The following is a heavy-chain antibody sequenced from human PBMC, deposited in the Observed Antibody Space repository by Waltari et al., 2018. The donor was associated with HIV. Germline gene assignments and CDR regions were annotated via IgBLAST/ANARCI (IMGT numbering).Heavy chain of an antibody. CDR3: ARDSDDILLMVFAHYFDY. CDR2: ISSSGSYI. J-gene: IGHJ4*02. V-gene: IGHV3-21*02. D-gene: IGHD2-8*01. CDR1: GFTFSSYS. Sequence: EVQLVESGGGLVKPGGSLRLSCVASGFTFSSYSMNWVRQAPGKGLEWVSSISSSGSYIYYADSLKGRFTISRDNAKNSLYLQMNSLRDEDTAVYYCARDSDDILLMVFAHYFDYRGQGTLVTVSS.